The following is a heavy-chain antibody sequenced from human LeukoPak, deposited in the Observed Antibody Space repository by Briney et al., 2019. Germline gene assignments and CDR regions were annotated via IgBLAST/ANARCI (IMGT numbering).Heavy chain of an antibody. CDR1: GFTVSSNY. CDR2: IYSGGST. V-gene: IGHV3-53*01. CDR3: ARGVVFIAAAGGYYFDY. J-gene: IGHJ4*02. D-gene: IGHD6-13*01. Sequence: GGSLRLSCAASGFTVSSNYMSWVRQAQGKGLGWVSVIYSGGSTYYADSVKGRFTISRDNSKNTLYLQMNSLRAEDTAVYYCARGVVFIAAAGGYYFDYWGQGTLVTVSS.